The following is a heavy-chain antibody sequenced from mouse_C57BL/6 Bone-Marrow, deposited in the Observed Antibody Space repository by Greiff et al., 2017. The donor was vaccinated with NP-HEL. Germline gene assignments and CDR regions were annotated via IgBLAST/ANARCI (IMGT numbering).Heavy chain of an antibody. CDR3: ARGWSALGFAY. CDR2: INPGSGGT. V-gene: IGHV1-54*01. Sequence: VQLQQSGAELVRPGTSVKVSCKASGYAFTNYLIEWVKQRPGQGLEWIGVINPGSGGTNYNEKFKGKATLTAAKSSSTAYMQLSSLTSEDSAVYFCARGWSALGFAYWGQGTLVTVSA. J-gene: IGHJ3*01. CDR1: GYAFTNYL. D-gene: IGHD6-5*01.